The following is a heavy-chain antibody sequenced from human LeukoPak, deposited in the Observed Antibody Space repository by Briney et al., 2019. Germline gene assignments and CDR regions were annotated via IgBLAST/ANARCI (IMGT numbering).Heavy chain of an antibody. CDR2: IYYSGST. J-gene: IGHJ4*02. V-gene: IGHV4-39*01. CDR3: ARRGRYCTNALCNGGDFDY. D-gene: IGHD2-8*01. CDR1: GGSISSSSYY. Sequence: SETLSLTCTVSGGSISSSSYYWGWIRQPPGKGLEWIGIIYYSGSTYYNSSLRSRVTISVDTSKNQFSLKLSSVTAADTAVYYCARRGRYCTNALCNGGDFDYGGEETRVPVPS.